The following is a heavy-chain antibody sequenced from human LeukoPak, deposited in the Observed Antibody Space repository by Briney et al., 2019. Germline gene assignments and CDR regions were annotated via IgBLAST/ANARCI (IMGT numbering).Heavy chain of an antibody. CDR1: GFTFSSYG. V-gene: IGHV3-23*01. D-gene: IGHD3-3*01. CDR2: ISGSGGRT. Sequence: PGGTLRLSCAASGFTFSSYGMSWVRQAPGKGLEWVSAISGSGGRTHYADSVKGRFTISRDNSKNTLYLQMNSLRAEDTAVYYCAREAYDDFWSGSWRYYYYMDVWGKGTTVTVSS. J-gene: IGHJ6*03. CDR3: AREAYDDFWSGSWRYYYYMDV.